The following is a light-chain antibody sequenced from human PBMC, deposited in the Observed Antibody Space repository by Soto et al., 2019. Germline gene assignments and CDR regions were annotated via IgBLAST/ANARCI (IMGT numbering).Light chain of an antibody. CDR2: GAS. V-gene: IGKV3-20*01. Sequence: EIVLKKSPGTLSLYPGERASLSCSASQSVSNNYLAWYQQKPGQAPRLLIYGASNRATGIPDRFSGSGSGTDFTLTISRLEPEDFAVYYCQQYGSSGTFGQGTKVDIK. CDR3: QQYGSSGT. CDR1: QSVSNNY. J-gene: IGKJ1*01.